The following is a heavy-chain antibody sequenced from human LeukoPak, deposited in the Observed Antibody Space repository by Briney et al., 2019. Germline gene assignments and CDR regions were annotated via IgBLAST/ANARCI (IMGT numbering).Heavy chain of an antibody. CDR1: GFTFSNYG. D-gene: IGHD3-3*01. CDR2: IRYDGSNK. Sequence: PGGSLRLSCAASGFTFSNYGMHWVRQAPGKGLEWVAFIRYDGSNKYYADSVKGRFTISRDNSRNTLYLQMNSLRAEDTAVYYCARAVDFWSGLAFDIWGQGTMVTVSS. V-gene: IGHV3-30*02. J-gene: IGHJ3*02. CDR3: ARAVDFWSGLAFDI.